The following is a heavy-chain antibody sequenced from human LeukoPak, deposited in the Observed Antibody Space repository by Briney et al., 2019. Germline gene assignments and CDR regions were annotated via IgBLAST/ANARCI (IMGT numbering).Heavy chain of an antibody. CDR1: GYTFTGYY. CDR2: INPNSGGT. Sequence: ASVKVSCKASGYTFTGYYMHWVRQAPGQGLEWMGWINPNSGGTNYAQKFQGRVTMTRDTSISTAYMELSRLRSDDTAVYCCAREGGLGYCSGGSCYHFDYWGQGTLVTVSS. V-gene: IGHV1-2*02. J-gene: IGHJ4*02. D-gene: IGHD2-15*01. CDR3: AREGGLGYCSGGSCYHFDY.